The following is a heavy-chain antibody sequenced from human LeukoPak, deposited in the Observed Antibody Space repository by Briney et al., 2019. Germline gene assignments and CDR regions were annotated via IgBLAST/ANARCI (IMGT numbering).Heavy chain of an antibody. J-gene: IGHJ4*02. CDR1: GGTFSSYA. CDR3: ARVATLDYSNLFDY. D-gene: IGHD4-11*01. V-gene: IGHV1-69*13. CDR2: IIPIFGTA. Sequence: GASVKVSCKASGGTFSSYAISWVRQAPGQGLEWMGGIIPIFGTANYAQKFQGRVPITADESTSTAYMELSSLRSEDTAVYYCARVATLDYSNLFDYWGQGTLVTVSS.